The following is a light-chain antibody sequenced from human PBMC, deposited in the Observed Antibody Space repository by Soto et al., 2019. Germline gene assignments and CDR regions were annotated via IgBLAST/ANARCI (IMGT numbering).Light chain of an antibody. V-gene: IGLV2-14*01. Sequence: QSALTQPASVSGSPGQSITISCTGTSSDVGYYNYVSWYQQRPGKAPKLMIYDITTRPSGVSYRFSGSTSGNTASLTISGLQAEDEADYYCTSYTSSNTYVFGTGTKVTVL. J-gene: IGLJ1*01. CDR3: TSYTSSNTYV. CDR2: DIT. CDR1: SSDVGYYNY.